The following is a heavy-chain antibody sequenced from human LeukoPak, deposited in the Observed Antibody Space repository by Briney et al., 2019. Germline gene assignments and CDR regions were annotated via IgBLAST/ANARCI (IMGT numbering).Heavy chain of an antibody. D-gene: IGHD3-10*01. V-gene: IGHV3-21*01. CDR1: GFTFSGYS. CDR2: ISGDSRYI. Sequence: GGSLRLSCAASGFTFSGYSMNWVRQAPGKGPEWVSAISGDSRYIYYADSVKGRFTISRDNAKNSLYLQMDSLRAEDTAVYYCARHYGSTRRFDYWGQGTLVTVSS. CDR3: ARHYGSTRRFDY. J-gene: IGHJ4*02.